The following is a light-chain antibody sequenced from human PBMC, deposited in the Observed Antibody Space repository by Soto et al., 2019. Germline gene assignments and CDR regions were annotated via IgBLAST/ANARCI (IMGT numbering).Light chain of an antibody. CDR1: QSSNNY. V-gene: IGKV1-39*01. Sequence: DVQVTQSPSSISGPVGDSSDVTCRRCQSSNNYLTWYQQKPGKAPRLLMYAASTLQSGVPSRFSGSGSETDFTLTISSLQPEDLATYYCQQCYTTLFTFGPGTRLDIK. CDR2: AAS. CDR3: QQCYTTLFT. J-gene: IGKJ3*01.